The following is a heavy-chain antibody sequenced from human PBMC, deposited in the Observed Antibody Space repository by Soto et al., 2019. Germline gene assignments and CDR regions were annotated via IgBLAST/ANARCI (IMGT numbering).Heavy chain of an antibody. J-gene: IGHJ4*02. D-gene: IGHD1-7*01. CDR2: INPKSGET. Sequence: ASVKVSCKTSGYTFSDHYTHWVRRAPGQGLEWMGLINPKSGETHYSQKFRGRVSLTRDTSTNTANMELTTLTSDDTAIYYCARVPGHKNSRGDYWGQGTPVTVSS. CDR3: ARVPGHKNSRGDY. V-gene: IGHV1-2*06. CDR1: GYTFSDHY.